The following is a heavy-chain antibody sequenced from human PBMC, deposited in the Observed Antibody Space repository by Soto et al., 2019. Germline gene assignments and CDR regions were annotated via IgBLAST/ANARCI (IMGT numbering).Heavy chain of an antibody. CDR3: ARDKLRYCSGGSCYAAAFDI. CDR1: GGTFSRYA. D-gene: IGHD2-15*01. CDR2: IIPIFDTA. Sequence: QVQLVQSGAEVQKPGSSVKVSCKASGGTFSRYAISWVRQAPGQVREWMGGIIPIFDTAHYAQKFQGRVTITAYESTSTAYMELSSLRSEDMAVYSCARDKLRYCSGGSCYAAAFDICAQVPMVTVSS. V-gene: IGHV1-69*01. J-gene: IGHJ3*02.